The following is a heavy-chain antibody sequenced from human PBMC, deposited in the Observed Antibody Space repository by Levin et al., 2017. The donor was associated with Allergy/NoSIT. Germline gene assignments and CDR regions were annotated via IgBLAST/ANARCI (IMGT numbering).Heavy chain of an antibody. CDR3: ARELQQLTTREANAFDI. CDR2: ISAYNGNT. CDR1: GYTFTSYG. Sequence: GESLKISCKASGYTFTSYGISWVRQAPGQGLEWMGWISAYNGNTNYAQKLQGRVTMTTDTSTSTAYMELRSLRSDDTAVYYCARELQQLTTREANAFDIWGQGTMVTVSS. D-gene: IGHD6-13*01. V-gene: IGHV1-18*01. J-gene: IGHJ3*02.